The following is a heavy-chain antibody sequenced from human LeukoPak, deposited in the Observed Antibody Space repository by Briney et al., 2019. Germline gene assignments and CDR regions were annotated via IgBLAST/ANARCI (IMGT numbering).Heavy chain of an antibody. CDR3: ARSYNRWLRTDY. D-gene: IGHD1-14*01. V-gene: IGHV1-3*01. CDR2: INAGNGNT. Sequence: ASVKVSCKASGYTFTSYAMHWVRQAPGQRLEWMGWINAGNGNTKYSQKFQGRVTITRDTSASTAYVELSSLRSEDTAVYYCARSYNRWLRTDYWGQGTLVTVSS. J-gene: IGHJ4*02. CDR1: GYTFTSYA.